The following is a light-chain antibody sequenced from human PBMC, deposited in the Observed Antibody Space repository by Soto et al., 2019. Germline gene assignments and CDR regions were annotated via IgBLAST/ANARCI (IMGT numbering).Light chain of an antibody. V-gene: IGKV3-11*01. CDR1: QSISDY. CDR3: QQRSDWSFT. J-gene: IGKJ3*01. CDR2: DAS. Sequence: EIVLTQSPATLSLSPGERATLSCRASQSISDYLGWYQQKPGQPPRLLIYDASNRAPGIPARFSGSGSGTDFTLPIGSLEPEDFAVYYCQQRSDWSFTFGPGTKVDIQ.